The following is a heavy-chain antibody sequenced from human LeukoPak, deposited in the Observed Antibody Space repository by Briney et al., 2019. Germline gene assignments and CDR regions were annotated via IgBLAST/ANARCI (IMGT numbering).Heavy chain of an antibody. D-gene: IGHD6-19*01. V-gene: IGHV3-7*01. J-gene: IGHJ4*02. CDR3: ASLIAVAGTDY. CDR1: GFTLSSYW. Sequence: PGGSLRLSCAASGFTLSSYWMSWVRQAPGKGLEWVANIKQDGGEKYYVDSVKGRFTISRDNAKNSLYLQMNSLGAEDTAVYYCASLIAVAGTDYWGQGTLVTVSS. CDR2: IKQDGGEK.